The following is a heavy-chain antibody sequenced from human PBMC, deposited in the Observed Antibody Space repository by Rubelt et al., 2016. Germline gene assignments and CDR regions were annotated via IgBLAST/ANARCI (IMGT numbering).Heavy chain of an antibody. CDR2: MNPNSGNT. CDR1: GYTFTSYD. V-gene: IGHV1-8*01. CDR3: ATGGRGVNYFDY. Sequence: QVQLVQSGAEVKKPGSSVKVSCKASGYTFTSYDINWVRHATGQGLELMGWMNPNSGNTGYAQKCQCRVTMTRKTSQSTAYMERSSRRSEDTAVYYCATGGRGVNYFDYWGQGTLVTVS. J-gene: IGHJ4*02. D-gene: IGHD1-26*01.